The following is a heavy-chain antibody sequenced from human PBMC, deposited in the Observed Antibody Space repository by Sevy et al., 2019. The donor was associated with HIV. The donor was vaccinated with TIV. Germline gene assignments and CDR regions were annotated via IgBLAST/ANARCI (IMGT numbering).Heavy chain of an antibody. J-gene: IGHJ5*02. CDR2: ILVGSGNT. V-gene: IGHV1-58*01. Sequence: ASVNVSCKASGFTFTSSAVQWVRQARGQRLEWIGWILVGSGNTNYAQKFQERVTITRDMSTSTAYMELSSLRSEDTALYYCAAVDSNNGWLHWFDPWGQGTLVTVSS. D-gene: IGHD6-19*01. CDR3: AAVDSNNGWLHWFDP. CDR1: GFTFTSSA.